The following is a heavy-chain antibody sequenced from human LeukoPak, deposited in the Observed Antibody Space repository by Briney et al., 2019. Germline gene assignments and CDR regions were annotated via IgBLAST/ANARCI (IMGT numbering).Heavy chain of an antibody. Sequence: GGSLRLSCAASGFTFITYSMTWVRQAPGRGLEWVSAITGSGAFTDYADSVKGRFTISRDNPKNTLYLQMNSLRAEDTAVYYCAKRSAGSSGYFDYWGQGTLVTVSS. J-gene: IGHJ4*02. V-gene: IGHV3-23*01. CDR2: ITGSGAFT. D-gene: IGHD6-19*01. CDR3: AKRSAGSSGYFDY. CDR1: GFTFITYS.